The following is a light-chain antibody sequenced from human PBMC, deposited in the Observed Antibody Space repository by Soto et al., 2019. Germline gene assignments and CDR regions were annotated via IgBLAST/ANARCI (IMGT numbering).Light chain of an antibody. J-gene: IGKJ1*01. CDR1: QSISSW. Sequence: DIQMTQSPSTLSASVGDRVTITCRASQSISSWLAWYQQKPGKAPKLLIYKASSLESGVPSRFSGSESGTEFTLTISSLQPDDFATYYCQQYNSYPVTFGQGTKVEIK. CDR2: KAS. V-gene: IGKV1-5*03. CDR3: QQYNSYPVT.